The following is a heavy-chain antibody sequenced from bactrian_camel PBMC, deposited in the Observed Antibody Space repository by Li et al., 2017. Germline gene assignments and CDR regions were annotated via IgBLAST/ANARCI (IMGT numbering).Heavy chain of an antibody. D-gene: IGHD1*01. CDR2: IYSDGSST. V-gene: IGHV3-2*01. J-gene: IGHJ4*01. CDR3: AGDGSVWYWSVY. Sequence: HVQLVESGGDLVQPGGSLRFSCVTSGFTFSSYSMSWVRQAPGKGLEWVGNIYSDGSSTYNADSVKARFTISRDNAKNTAYLQMNSLKPDDTALYYCAGDGSVWYWSVYWGQGTQVTVS. CDR1: GFTFSSYS.